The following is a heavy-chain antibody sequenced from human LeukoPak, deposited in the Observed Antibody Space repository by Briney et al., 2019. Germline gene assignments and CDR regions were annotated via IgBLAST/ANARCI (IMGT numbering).Heavy chain of an antibody. V-gene: IGHV3-23*01. J-gene: IGHJ4*02. D-gene: IGHD3-3*01. CDR1: GFTFSSYA. Sequence: GGSLRLSCAASGFTFSSYAMSWVRQAPGKGLEWVSAISGSGGSTYYADSVKGRFTISRDNSKNTLYLQMNSLRAEDTAVYYCAKDFTIFGVVPIDYWGQETLVTVSS. CDR3: AKDFTIFGVVPIDY. CDR2: ISGSGGST.